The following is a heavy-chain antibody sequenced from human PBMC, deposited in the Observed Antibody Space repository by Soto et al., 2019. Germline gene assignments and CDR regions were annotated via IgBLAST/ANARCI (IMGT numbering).Heavy chain of an antibody. CDR2: IYPGDSDT. D-gene: IGHD4-4*01. J-gene: IGHJ3*02. CDR1: GYSFTSYW. V-gene: IGHV5-51*01. Sequence: PGESLKISCQGSGYSFTSYWIGWVRQMPGKGLEWMGIIYPGDSDTRYSPSFQGQVTISADKSISTAYLQWSSLKASDTAMYYCARRITVTHDAFDIWGQGTMVTVSS. CDR3: ARRITVTHDAFDI.